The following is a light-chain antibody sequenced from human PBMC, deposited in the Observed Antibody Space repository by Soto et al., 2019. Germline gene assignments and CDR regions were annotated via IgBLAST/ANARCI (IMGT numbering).Light chain of an antibody. V-gene: IGKV3-11*01. CDR3: QQRSNWPPT. CDR2: DAS. Sequence: EIVLTQSPATLSLSPGERATLSCRASQSVSSSLVWYQQKPGQAPRLLIYDASNRATGIPARFGGSGSGTDFTLTISRLEPEDFAVYYCQQRSNWPPTFGQGTRLEIK. J-gene: IGKJ5*01. CDR1: QSVSSS.